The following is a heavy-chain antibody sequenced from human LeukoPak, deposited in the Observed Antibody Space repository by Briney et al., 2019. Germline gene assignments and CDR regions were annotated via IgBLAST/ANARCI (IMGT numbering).Heavy chain of an antibody. Sequence: GSLVKVSCKASGGTFSSYAISWVRQAPGQGLEWMGGIIPIFGTANYAQKFQGRVTITADESTSTAYMELSSLRSEDTAVYYCARSSSSGTRHDYWGQGILVTVSS. CDR2: IIPIFGTA. CDR1: GGTFSSYA. D-gene: IGHD3-22*01. J-gene: IGHJ4*02. CDR3: ARSSSSGTRHDY. V-gene: IGHV1-69*01.